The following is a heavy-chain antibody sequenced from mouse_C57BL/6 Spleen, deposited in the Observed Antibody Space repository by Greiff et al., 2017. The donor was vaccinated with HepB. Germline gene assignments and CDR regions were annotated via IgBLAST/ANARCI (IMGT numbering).Heavy chain of an antibody. V-gene: IGHV1-15*01. D-gene: IGHD2-3*01. CDR2: IDPETGGT. CDR3: TRWLLRDY. Sequence: QVHVKQSGAELVRPGASVTLSCKASGYTFTDYEMHWVKQTPVHGLEWIGAIDPETGGTAYNQKFKGKAILTADKSSSTAYMELRSLTSEDSAVYYCTRWLLRDYWGQGTTLTVSS. CDR1: GYTFTDYE. J-gene: IGHJ2*01.